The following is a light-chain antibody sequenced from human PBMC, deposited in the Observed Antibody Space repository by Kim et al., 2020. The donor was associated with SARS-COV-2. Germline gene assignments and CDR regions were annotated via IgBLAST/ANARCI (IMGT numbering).Light chain of an antibody. CDR3: CSYAGVYSHVR. CDR1: SSDVGGYNY. J-gene: IGLJ2*01. CDR2: DVN. V-gene: IGLV2-11*01. Sequence: QSALTQPRSVSGSPGQSVTISCTGTSSDVGGYNYVSWYQKHPGKAPKLIIYDVNDRPSGVPDRFSGSKTGNTASLTISGLQAEDEADYYCCSYAGVYSHVRFGGGTQLTVL.